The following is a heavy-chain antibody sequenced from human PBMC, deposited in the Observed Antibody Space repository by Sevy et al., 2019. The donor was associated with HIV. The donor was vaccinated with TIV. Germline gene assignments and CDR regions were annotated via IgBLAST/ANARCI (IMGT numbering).Heavy chain of an antibody. Sequence: GESLKISCIGSGFSFSYYGIHWVRQSPGKGLDWVALISHDGINEYYADSVKGRFTISRDNSKNTVYLEMNSLRNEDTAIYFCANGYSGSYSHSYLYALDVWGQGTTVTVSS. D-gene: IGHD1-26*01. V-gene: IGHV3-30*18. CDR1: GFSFSYYG. CDR3: ANGYSGSYSHSYLYALDV. J-gene: IGHJ6*02. CDR2: ISHDGINE.